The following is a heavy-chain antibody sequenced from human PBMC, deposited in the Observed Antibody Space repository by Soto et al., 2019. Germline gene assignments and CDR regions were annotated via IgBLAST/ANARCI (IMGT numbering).Heavy chain of an antibody. Sequence: PGESLKISCKGSGYSFTNYRIGWVRQMPGRGLEWMGIIYPGDSDTRYSPSFRGQVSISVDKSISTAYLQWNSLKASDTATYYCARPPQYYDAFDIWGQGTMVTVSS. D-gene: IGHD2-8*01. CDR3: ARPPQYYDAFDI. J-gene: IGHJ3*02. V-gene: IGHV5-51*01. CDR1: GYSFTNYR. CDR2: IYPGDSDT.